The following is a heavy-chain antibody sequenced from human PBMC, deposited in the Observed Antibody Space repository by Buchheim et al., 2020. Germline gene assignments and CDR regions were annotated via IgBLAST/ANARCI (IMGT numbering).Heavy chain of an antibody. CDR1: GFTFSSFA. Sequence: EVQLLESGGGLVQPGGSLRLSCGGSGFTFSSFAMSWVRQAPGKGLEWVSTISSSGDRTYYADSVEGRFTVSRDNSKNTLFLQMNSLRAEDTAVYYCAKSGYCSGGTCCRCFAYWGQGAL. D-gene: IGHD2-15*01. J-gene: IGHJ4*02. V-gene: IGHV3-23*01. CDR2: ISSSGDRT. CDR3: AKSGYCSGGTCCRCFAY.